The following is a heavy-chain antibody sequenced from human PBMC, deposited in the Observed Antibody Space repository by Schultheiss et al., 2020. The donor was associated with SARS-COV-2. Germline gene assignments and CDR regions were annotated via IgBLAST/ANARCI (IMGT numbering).Heavy chain of an antibody. CDR2: IYYSGST. CDR1: GFTFSSYA. Sequence: GSLRLSCAASGFTFSSYAMSWVRQAPGKGLEWIGSIYYSGSTYYNPSLKSRVTISVDTSKNQFSLKLSSVTAADTAVYYCARTSTGYYYGMDVWGQGTTVTVSS. CDR3: ARTSTGYYYGMDV. V-gene: IGHV4-38-2*01. J-gene: IGHJ6*02.